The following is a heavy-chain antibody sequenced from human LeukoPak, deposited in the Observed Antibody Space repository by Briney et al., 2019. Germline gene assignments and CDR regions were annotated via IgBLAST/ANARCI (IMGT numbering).Heavy chain of an antibody. Sequence: SETLSLTCTVSDGSLINYFWTWIRRPAGKGLEWIGLVYTSGSTNYNASLRGRLTMSIDTSKNQFSLRLSSVTAADTAVYYCAREVNYGDYGDNAFGIWGQGTMVTVSS. CDR2: VYTSGST. CDR3: AREVNYGDYGDNAFGI. D-gene: IGHD4-17*01. J-gene: IGHJ3*02. CDR1: DGSLINYF. V-gene: IGHV4-4*07.